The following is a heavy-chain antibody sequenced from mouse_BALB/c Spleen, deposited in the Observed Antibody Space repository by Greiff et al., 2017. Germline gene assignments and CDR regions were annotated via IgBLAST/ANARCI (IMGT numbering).Heavy chain of an antibody. CDR2: IYPGDGST. V-gene: IGHV1S56*01. CDR3: ARKGYGNYVWFAY. Sequence: VQLQQSGPELVKPGASVKMSCKASGYTFTSYYIHWVKQRPGQGLEWIGWIYPGDGSTKYNEKFKGKTTLTADKSSSTAYMLLSSLTSEDSAIYFCARKGYGNYVWFAYWGQGTLVTVSA. CDR1: GYTFTSYY. D-gene: IGHD2-1*01. J-gene: IGHJ3*01.